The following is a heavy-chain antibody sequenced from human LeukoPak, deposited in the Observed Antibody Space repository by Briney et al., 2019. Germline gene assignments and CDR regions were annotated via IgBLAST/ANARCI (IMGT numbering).Heavy chain of an antibody. Sequence: SVKVSCKASGGTFSSYAISWVRQAPGQGLEWMGRIIPIFGTANYAQKFQGRVTITTDESTSTAYMELSSLRSEDTAVHYCARRRESSGLIFDYWGQGTLVTVSS. CDR2: IIPIFGTA. J-gene: IGHJ4*02. CDR3: ARRRESSGLIFDY. V-gene: IGHV1-69*05. CDR1: GGTFSSYA. D-gene: IGHD6-19*01.